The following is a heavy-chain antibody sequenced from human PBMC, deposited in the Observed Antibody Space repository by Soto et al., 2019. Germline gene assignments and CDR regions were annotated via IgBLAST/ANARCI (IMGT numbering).Heavy chain of an antibody. CDR2: VYYSGTP. CDR3: ARDLYLRTGPWGMDV. D-gene: IGHD3-9*01. CDR1: GGSVSSATYY. Sequence: NPSETLSLTCTVSGGSVSSATYYWSWIRQPPGKGLEWIGSVYYSGTPNYNPSLKSRVTISMDTSYNRLSLKLRSVTAADTAVYYCARDLYLRTGPWGMDVWGQGTTVTVSS. V-gene: IGHV4-61*01. J-gene: IGHJ6*02.